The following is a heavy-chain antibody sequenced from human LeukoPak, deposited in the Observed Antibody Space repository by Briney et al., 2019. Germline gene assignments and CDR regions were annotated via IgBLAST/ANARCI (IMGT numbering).Heavy chain of an antibody. Sequence: SKTLSLTCTVSGGSISSHYWSWIRQPPGKGLEWIGYIYYSGSTNYNPSLKSRVTISVDKSKNQFSLKLSYVTAADTAVYYCARDPRYLVGAAASEYYFDYWGQGTLVTVSS. D-gene: IGHD1-26*01. CDR3: ARDPRYLVGAAASEYYFDY. V-gene: IGHV4-59*11. J-gene: IGHJ4*02. CDR1: GGSISSHY. CDR2: IYYSGST.